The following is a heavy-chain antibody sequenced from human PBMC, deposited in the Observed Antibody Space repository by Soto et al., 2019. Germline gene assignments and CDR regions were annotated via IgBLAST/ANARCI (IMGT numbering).Heavy chain of an antibody. CDR2: IYPGDSAT. CDR1: GYSFTSYW. J-gene: IGHJ4*02. Sequence: EVQLVQSGAEVKKPGESLKISCKGSGYSFTSYWIGWVRQMPGKGLEWMGIIYPGDSATRYSPSFQGQVTISADKSISTAYLQWSSLKASDTAMYYCARWVEYYDSSGYYSFDYWGQGTLVTVSS. D-gene: IGHD3-22*01. V-gene: IGHV5-51*01. CDR3: ARWVEYYDSSGYYSFDY.